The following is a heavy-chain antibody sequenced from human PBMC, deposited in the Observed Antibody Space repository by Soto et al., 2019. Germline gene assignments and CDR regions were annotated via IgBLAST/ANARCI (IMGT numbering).Heavy chain of an antibody. CDR3: ARHVPDSSVDY. CDR1: GGPISSYY. V-gene: IGHV4-59*08. Sequence: PSETLSLTCTVSGGPISSYYWSWIRQPPGKGLEWIGYIYYSGSTNYNPSLKSRVTISVDTSKNQFSLKLSSVTAADTAVYYCARHVPDSSVDYWGQGTLVTVSS. J-gene: IGHJ4*02. D-gene: IGHD6-25*01. CDR2: IYYSGST.